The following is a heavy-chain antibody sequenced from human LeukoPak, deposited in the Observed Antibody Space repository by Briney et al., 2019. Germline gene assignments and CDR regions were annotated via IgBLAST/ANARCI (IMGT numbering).Heavy chain of an antibody. J-gene: IGHJ4*02. CDR1: GFSINNYW. CDR3: ARDQRYSSGWYSAY. V-gene: IGHV3-7*03. Sequence: GGSLRLSCAVSGFSINNYWMTWYRQAPGKGLECVAHIKGDASEKYYLDSVKGRFTISRDNAKNSLYLQMNSLRSEDTAVYYCARDQRYSSGWYSAYWGQGTLVTVSS. D-gene: IGHD6-19*01. CDR2: IKGDASEK.